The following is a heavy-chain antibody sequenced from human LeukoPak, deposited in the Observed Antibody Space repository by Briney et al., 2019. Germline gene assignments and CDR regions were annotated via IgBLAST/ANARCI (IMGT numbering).Heavy chain of an antibody. J-gene: IGHJ4*02. CDR3: AREMATIPDY. D-gene: IGHD5-24*01. Sequence: GGSLRLSCAASGFTFSTYTMNWLRQTPGKGLEWVSSVSSWNSYKYCADSVKGRFTVSRDNAKNSLYLQMNSLRAEDTAVYYCAREMATIPDYWGQGTLVTVSS. V-gene: IGHV3-21*01. CDR2: VSSWNSYK. CDR1: GFTFSTYT.